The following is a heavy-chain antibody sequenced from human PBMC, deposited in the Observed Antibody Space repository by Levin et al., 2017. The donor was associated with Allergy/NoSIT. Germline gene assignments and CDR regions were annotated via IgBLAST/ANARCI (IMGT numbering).Heavy chain of an antibody. J-gene: IGHJ1*01. CDR3: AKPSSSWYGEYFQH. V-gene: IGHV3-23*01. D-gene: IGHD6-13*01. Sequence: GESLKISCAASGFTFSSYAMSWVRQAPGKGLEWVSAISGSGGSTYYADSVKGRFTISRDNSKNTLYLQMNSLRAEDTAVYYCAKPSSSWYGEYFQHWGQGTLVTVSS. CDR2: ISGSGGST. CDR1: GFTFSSYA.